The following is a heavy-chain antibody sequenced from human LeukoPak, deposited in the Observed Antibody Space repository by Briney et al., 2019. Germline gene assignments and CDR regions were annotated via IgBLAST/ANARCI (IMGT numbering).Heavy chain of an antibody. CDR3: ARDPAGPLIYLQH. CDR1: GHTFTGYY. CDR2: INPNSGGT. V-gene: IGHV1-2*02. Sequence: GASVKVSCKASGHTFTGYYMHWVRQAPGQGLEWMGWINPNSGGTNYAQKFQGRVTMTRDTSISTAYMELSRLRSDDTAVYCCARDPAGPLIYLQHWGQGTLVTVSS. J-gene: IGHJ1*01. D-gene: IGHD6-19*01.